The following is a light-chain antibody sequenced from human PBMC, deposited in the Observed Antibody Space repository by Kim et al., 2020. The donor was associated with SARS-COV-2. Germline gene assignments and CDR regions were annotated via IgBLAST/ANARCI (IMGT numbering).Light chain of an antibody. V-gene: IGKV1-9*01. J-gene: IGKJ5*01. Sequence: IQLTQSPSSLSASVGDRVTITCRASQGINNYLAWYHQEPGKAPKLLVNGVSGFRSGVPPRFSGSGSGTDFTLTITSLQPEDSGTYYCQHLDGYPITFGQETRLGIK. CDR1: QGINNY. CDR2: GVS. CDR3: QHLDGYPIT.